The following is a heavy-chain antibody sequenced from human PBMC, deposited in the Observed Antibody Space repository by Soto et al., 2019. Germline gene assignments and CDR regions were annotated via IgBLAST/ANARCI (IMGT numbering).Heavy chain of an antibody. Sequence: LRLSCAASGFTFSSYAMSWVRQSPGKGLEWVSAISGSGGSTYYADSVKGRFTISRDNSKNTLYLQMNSLRAEDTAVYYCAKVLQQLISHYWGQGTLVTVSS. V-gene: IGHV3-23*01. J-gene: IGHJ4*02. CDR1: GFTFSSYA. CDR3: AKVLQQLISHY. CDR2: ISGSGGST. D-gene: IGHD6-13*01.